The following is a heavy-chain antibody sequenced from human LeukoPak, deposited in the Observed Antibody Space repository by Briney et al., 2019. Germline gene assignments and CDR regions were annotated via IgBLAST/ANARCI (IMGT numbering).Heavy chain of an antibody. CDR1: GFTFSSYP. CDR2: ISGSGGAT. V-gene: IGHV3-23*01. Sequence: GGSLRLSCAASGFTFSSYPMNWVRQAPGKGLEWVSVISGSGGATFYGDPVQGRFTISRDNSRDTLYLQMNSLTAEDTAVYYCGKYLQTTVGANDYWGQGTLVTVSS. D-gene: IGHD1-26*01. CDR3: GKYLQTTVGANDY. J-gene: IGHJ4*02.